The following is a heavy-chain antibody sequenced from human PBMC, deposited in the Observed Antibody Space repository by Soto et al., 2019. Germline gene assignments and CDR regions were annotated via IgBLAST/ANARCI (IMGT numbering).Heavy chain of an antibody. Sequence: QVQLQESGPGLVKPSWTLSLTCAVSGGSISSNKWWSWVRQPPGKGLEWIGQIYHGGSSDYNPSLKSRVTISIDKSKNQFSLKLSSVTAADTAVYYCARDRDSSDTGGMDVWGQGNTVTVSS. CDR3: ARDRDSSDTGGMDV. V-gene: IGHV4-4*02. CDR2: IYHGGSS. J-gene: IGHJ6*02. D-gene: IGHD3-22*01. CDR1: GGSISSNKW.